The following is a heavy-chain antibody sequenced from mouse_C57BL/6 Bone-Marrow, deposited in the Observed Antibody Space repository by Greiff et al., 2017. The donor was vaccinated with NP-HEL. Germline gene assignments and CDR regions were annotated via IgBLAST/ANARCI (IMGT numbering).Heavy chain of an antibody. CDR3: ASYSNYLYYAMDY. CDR2: INPYNGGT. Sequence: EVQLQQSGPVLVKPGASVKMSCTASGYTFTDYYMNWVKQSHGKSLEWIGVINPYNGGTSYNQKFKGKATLTVDKSSSTAYMELNSLTSEDSAVYYCASYSNYLYYAMDYWGQGTSVTVSS. CDR1: GYTFTDYY. J-gene: IGHJ4*01. V-gene: IGHV1-19*01. D-gene: IGHD2-5*01.